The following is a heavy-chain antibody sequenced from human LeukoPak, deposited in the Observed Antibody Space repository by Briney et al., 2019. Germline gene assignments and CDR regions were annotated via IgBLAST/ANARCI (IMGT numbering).Heavy chain of an antibody. J-gene: IGHJ4*02. V-gene: IGHV4-59*08. Sequence: SSETLSLTCTVSGGSISSYYWSWIRQPPGKGLEWIGYIYYSGSTNYNPSLKSRVTISVDASKNQFSLKLSSATAADTAVYYCARNPRYYFDYWGQGTLVTVSS. CDR2: IYYSGST. CDR1: GGSISSYY. CDR3: ARNPRYYFDY.